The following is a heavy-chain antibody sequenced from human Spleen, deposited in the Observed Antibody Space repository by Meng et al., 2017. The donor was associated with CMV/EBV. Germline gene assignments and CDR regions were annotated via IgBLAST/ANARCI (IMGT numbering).Heavy chain of an antibody. J-gene: IGHJ6*02. CDR3: AKDLVPATISGSYVMDV. Sequence: GGSLRLSCEASGLTFSNYAMSWVRQAPGKGLEWVSYISSSGSTIYYADSVKGRFTISRDNAKNSLYLQMNSLRAEDTAVYYCAKDLVPATISGSYVMDVWGQGTTVTVSS. CDR1: GLTFSNYA. CDR2: ISSSGSTI. D-gene: IGHD3-10*01. V-gene: IGHV3-48*04.